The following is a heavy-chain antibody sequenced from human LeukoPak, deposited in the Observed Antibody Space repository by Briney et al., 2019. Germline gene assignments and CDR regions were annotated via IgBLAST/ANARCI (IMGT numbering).Heavy chain of an antibody. V-gene: IGHV3-74*01. D-gene: IGHD3-22*01. CDR2: MNSDGSTT. CDR1: GITFSTYW. J-gene: IGHJ3*01. Sequence: PGGSLRLSCAASGITFSTYWMHWVRQAPGKGLVWVSRMNSDGSTTSYVDSVEGRFTISRDNAKNTLYLQMNSLRAEDTAVYYCARAGTVVDYDPSDAFDVWGQGTMVTVSS. CDR3: ARAGTVVDYDPSDAFDV.